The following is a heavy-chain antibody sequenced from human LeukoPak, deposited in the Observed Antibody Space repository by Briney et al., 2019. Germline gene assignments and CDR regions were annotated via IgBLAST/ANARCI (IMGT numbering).Heavy chain of an antibody. CDR3: ARDRVTSATTPGNWFDP. J-gene: IGHJ5*02. D-gene: IGHD4-23*01. Sequence: SETLSFTCTVSGGSISSYYWSWIRQSAGKELEWIGRVHSGGTTNYNPSLKSRVTISVDKSKNQFSLKLTSVTAADTAVYYCARDRVTSATTPGNWFDPWGQGTLVTVSS. CDR2: VHSGGTT. CDR1: GGSISSYY. V-gene: IGHV4-4*07.